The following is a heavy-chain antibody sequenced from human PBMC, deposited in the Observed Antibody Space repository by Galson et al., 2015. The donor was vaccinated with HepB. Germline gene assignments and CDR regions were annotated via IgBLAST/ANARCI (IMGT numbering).Heavy chain of an antibody. V-gene: IGHV1-18*04. CDR1: GYTFSSYG. J-gene: IGHJ4*02. CDR3: ARDGVMGWSRSKRYFDY. CDR2: ISTYNGDT. Sequence: SCKASGYTFSSYGLNWVRQAPGQGLEWMGWISTYNGDTNCPKKFQGRVSMTTDTSTNTAYMELRSLTTGDTAMYYCARDGVMGWSRSKRYFDYRGQGTLVTVSS. D-gene: IGHD3-3*01.